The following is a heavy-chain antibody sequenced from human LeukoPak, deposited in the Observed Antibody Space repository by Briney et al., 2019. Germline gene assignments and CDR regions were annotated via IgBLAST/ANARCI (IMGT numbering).Heavy chain of an antibody. J-gene: IGHJ4*02. Sequence: GGSLRLSCAAFGFTVSSNYMSWVRQAPGKGLEWVSVIYSGGSTYYADSVKGRFTISRDNSKNTLYLQMNSLRAEDTAVYYCARAPGSGSYYPYWGQGTLVTVSS. CDR1: GFTVSSNY. CDR2: IYSGGST. V-gene: IGHV3-53*01. CDR3: ARAPGSGSYYPY. D-gene: IGHD3-10*01.